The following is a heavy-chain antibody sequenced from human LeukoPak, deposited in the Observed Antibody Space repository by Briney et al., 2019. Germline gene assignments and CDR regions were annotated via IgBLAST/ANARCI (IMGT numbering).Heavy chain of an antibody. CDR2: IYHSGRI. D-gene: IGHD1-1*01. V-gene: IGHV4-59*08. Sequence: SETLSLTCTVSAGSISSYYWSWLRQPPGKGLEWIGYIYHSGRINYNPSLKSRVTISVDTSMNQVSLRLSSVTAADTAVYYCVRLPSPVQLRGQGTLVTVSS. CDR3: VRLPSPVQL. J-gene: IGHJ1*01. CDR1: AGSISSYY.